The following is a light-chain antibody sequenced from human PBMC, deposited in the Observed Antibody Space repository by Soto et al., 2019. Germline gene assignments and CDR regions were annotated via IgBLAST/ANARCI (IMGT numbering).Light chain of an antibody. CDR2: DAS. Sequence: EIVLTQSPGPLSLSPGERATLSCRASQSISSNYLAWYQQTPGQAPRLLIYDASSRAAGIPDRFSGSGTGTDFTLTISRLEPEDFGVYYCQQYGGSPRTFGQGTKVEIK. J-gene: IGKJ1*01. CDR1: QSISSNY. CDR3: QQYGGSPRT. V-gene: IGKV3-20*01.